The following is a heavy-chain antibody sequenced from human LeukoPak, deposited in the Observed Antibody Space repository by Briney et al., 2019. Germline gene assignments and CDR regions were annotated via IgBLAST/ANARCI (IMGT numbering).Heavy chain of an antibody. J-gene: IGHJ6*02. CDR2: IYSDGST. Sequence: PGGSLRLSCAASGFTVSSNYMSWVRQAPGKGLEWVSVIYSDGSTYYADSVKGRFTISRDNSKNTLYLQMNSLRAEDTAVYYCAREPTSAADVWGQGTTVTVSS. V-gene: IGHV3-66*01. D-gene: IGHD6-13*01. CDR1: GFTVSSNY. CDR3: AREPTSAADV.